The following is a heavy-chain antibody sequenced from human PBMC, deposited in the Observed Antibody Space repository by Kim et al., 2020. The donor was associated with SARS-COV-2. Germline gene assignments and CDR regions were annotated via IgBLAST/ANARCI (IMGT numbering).Heavy chain of an antibody. CDR3: AKGNDGAGGYYFDY. CDR1: GFIFSSYY. D-gene: IGHD3-10*01. V-gene: IGHV3-23*01. Sequence: GGSLRLSCTASGFIFSSYYMRWVRQAPGRGLEWLSIISGGGGNTYYADFVKGRFTISRDNSKNTLYLQMNSLRVEDTAVYYCAKGNDGAGGYYFDYCGEG. CDR2: ISGGGGNT. J-gene: IGHJ4*02.